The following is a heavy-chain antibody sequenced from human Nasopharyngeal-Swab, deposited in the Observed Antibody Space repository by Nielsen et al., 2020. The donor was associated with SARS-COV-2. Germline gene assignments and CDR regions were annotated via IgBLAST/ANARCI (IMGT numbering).Heavy chain of an antibody. CDR1: GFTFSDYY. Sequence: LKISCAASGFTFSDYYMSWIRQAPGKGLEWVSYISSSSSYTNYADSVKGRFTISRDNAKNSLYLQMNSLRAEDTAVYYCARDSAAAGTVFDYWGQGTLVTVSS. V-gene: IGHV3-11*06. J-gene: IGHJ4*02. CDR3: ARDSAAAGTVFDY. D-gene: IGHD6-13*01. CDR2: ISSSSSYT.